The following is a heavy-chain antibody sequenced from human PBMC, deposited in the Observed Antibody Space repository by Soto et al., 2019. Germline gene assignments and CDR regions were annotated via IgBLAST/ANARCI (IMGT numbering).Heavy chain of an antibody. CDR2: IYSGGST. CDR1: GFTVSSNY. J-gene: IGHJ6*03. CDR3: ARRGRVTTIDYYYYYMDV. V-gene: IGHV3-66*01. Sequence: GGSLRLSCAASGFTVSSNYMSWVRQAPGKGLEWVSVIYSGGSTYYADSVKGRFTISRDNSKNTLYLQMNSLRAEDTAVYYCARRGRVTTIDYYYYYMDVWGKGTTVTVSS. D-gene: IGHD5-12*01.